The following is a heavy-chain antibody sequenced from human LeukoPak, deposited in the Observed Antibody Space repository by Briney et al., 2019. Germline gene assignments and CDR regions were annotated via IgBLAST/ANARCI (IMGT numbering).Heavy chain of an antibody. CDR3: ARVNINNWHSCDY. CDR1: GYTFSNHD. D-gene: IGHD1-1*01. V-gene: IGHV1-8*01. Sequence: GASVKVSCQASGYTFSNHDFDWVRQAPGQGLEWMGWMNPNSGATGYAQKFQGRVTMTRNPSISTAYMELSGLSSVTAADTAVYYCARVNINNWHSCDYWGREPWSPSPQ. J-gene: IGHJ4*02. CDR2: MNPNSGAT.